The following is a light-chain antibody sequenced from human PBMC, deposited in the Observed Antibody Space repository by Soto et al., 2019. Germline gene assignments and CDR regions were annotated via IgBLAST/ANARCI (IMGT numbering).Light chain of an antibody. Sequence: IQMTQSPSALSASVGDRVTITCRASQSISSWLAWYQQKPGRAPKLLFFDVSSLESGVPSRFSGSGCGTEFSLTISSLQPDDFGSYYCQHMRTFGQGTKVDIK. J-gene: IGKJ1*01. CDR1: QSISSW. CDR3: QHMRT. V-gene: IGKV1-5*01. CDR2: DVS.